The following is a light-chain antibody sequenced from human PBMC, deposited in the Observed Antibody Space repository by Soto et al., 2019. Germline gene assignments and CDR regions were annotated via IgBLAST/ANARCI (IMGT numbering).Light chain of an antibody. J-gene: IGLJ1*01. V-gene: IGLV2-11*01. CDR2: DVA. CDR3: CSYAGSDALV. CDR1: SNDLGRHNY. Sequence: QSARTRPRSVSVSPGQSVTSSCTGTSNDLGRHNYVTWYQQHPGEAPKLVMYDVAQRPAGVSDRLSGDKSGKTASLTISGLQADDEATYYCCSYAGSDALVFGSGTKAPS.